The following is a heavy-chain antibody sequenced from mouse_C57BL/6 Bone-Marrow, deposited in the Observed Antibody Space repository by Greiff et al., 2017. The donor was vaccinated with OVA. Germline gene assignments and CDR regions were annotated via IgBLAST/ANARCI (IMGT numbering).Heavy chain of an antibody. J-gene: IGHJ2*01. Sequence: QVQLQQPGAELVMPGASVKLSCKASGYTFTSYWMHWVKQRPGQGLEWIGEIDPSDSYTNYNQKFKGKSTLTVDKSSSTAYMQLSSLTSEDSAVYYCARGPSYGYCFDYWGQGTTLTVSS. CDR2: IDPSDSYT. CDR3: ARGPSYGYCFDY. D-gene: IGHD1-1*01. CDR1: GYTFTSYW. V-gene: IGHV1-69*01.